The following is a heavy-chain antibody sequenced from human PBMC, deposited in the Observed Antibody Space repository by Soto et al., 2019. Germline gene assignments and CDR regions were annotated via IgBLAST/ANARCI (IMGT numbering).Heavy chain of an antibody. CDR1: GYTFTSYA. CDR3: ARSTTIFGVVIMRPYYYGMDV. J-gene: IGHJ6*02. V-gene: IGHV1-3*01. CDR2: INAGNGNT. Sequence: ASVKVSCKASGYTFTSYAMHWVRQAPGQRLEWMGWINAGNGNTKYSQKFQGRVTITRDTSASTAYMELSSLRSEDTAVYYCARSTTIFGVVIMRPYYYGMDVWRQRTTVSVTS. D-gene: IGHD3-3*01.